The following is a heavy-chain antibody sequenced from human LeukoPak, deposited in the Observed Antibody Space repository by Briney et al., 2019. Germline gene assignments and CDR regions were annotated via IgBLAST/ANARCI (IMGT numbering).Heavy chain of an antibody. J-gene: IGHJ4*02. CDR3: ARGHQRRIVVVTQLQPFDY. Sequence: SETLSLTCAVYGGSFSGYYWSWIRQPPGKGLEWIGEINHSGSTNYNPSLKSRVTISVDTSKNQFSLKLCSVTAADTAVYYCARGHQRRIVVVTQLQPFDYWGQGTLVTVSS. V-gene: IGHV4-34*01. CDR2: INHSGST. CDR1: GGSFSGYY. D-gene: IGHD3-22*01.